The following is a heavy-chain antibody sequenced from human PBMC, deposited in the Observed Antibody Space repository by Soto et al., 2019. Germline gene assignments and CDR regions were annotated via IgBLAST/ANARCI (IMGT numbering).Heavy chain of an antibody. Sequence: QVQLVESGGGVVQPGRSLRLSCAASGFTFSSYAMHWVRQAPGKGLEWVAVISYDGSNKYYADSVKGRFTISRDNSKNTLYLQMNSLRAEDTAVYYCMVRGANYFDYWGQGTLVHVSS. D-gene: IGHD3-10*01. CDR3: MVRGANYFDY. CDR1: GFTFSSYA. CDR2: ISYDGSNK. J-gene: IGHJ4*02. V-gene: IGHV3-30-3*01.